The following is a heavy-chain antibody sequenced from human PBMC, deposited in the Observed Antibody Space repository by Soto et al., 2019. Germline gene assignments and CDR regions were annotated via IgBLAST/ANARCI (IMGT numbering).Heavy chain of an antibody. V-gene: IGHV4-30-4*01. CDR2: IYYSGST. D-gene: IGHD3-10*01. CDR3: ASSGSKKYYFDY. CDR1: GGSISSGDYY. Sequence: SETLSLTCTVSGGSISSGDYYWSWIRQPPGKGLEWIGYIYYSGSTHYNPSLKSRVTISVDTSKNQFSLKLSSVTAADTAVYYCASSGSKKYYFDYWGQGTLVTVS. J-gene: IGHJ4*02.